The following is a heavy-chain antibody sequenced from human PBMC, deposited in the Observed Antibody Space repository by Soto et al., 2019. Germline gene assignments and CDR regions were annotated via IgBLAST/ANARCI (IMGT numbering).Heavy chain of an antibody. CDR2: IYYSGST. CDR1: GGSVSSGSYY. CDR3: AKDRGYSNTSEFDY. J-gene: IGHJ4*02. D-gene: IGHD4-4*01. V-gene: IGHV4-61*01. Sequence: SETLSLTCTVSGGSVSSGSYYWSWIRQPPGKGLEWIGYIYYSGSTNYNPSLKSRFTISRDNAKNSLSLQMSSLRAEDTAVYYCAKDRGYSNTSEFDYWGQGNLVTVS.